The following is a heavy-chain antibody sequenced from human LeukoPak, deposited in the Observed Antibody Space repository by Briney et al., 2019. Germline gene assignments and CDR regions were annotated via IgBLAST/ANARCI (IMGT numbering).Heavy chain of an antibody. D-gene: IGHD5-18*01. Sequence: GGSLRLSCAAAGFTFSSYEMKWVRQAPGKGLEWVSYISSSGSTIYYADSVKGRFTISRDNAKNSLYLQMNSLRAEDTAVYYCAREGGQLWPRYWYFDLWGRGTLVTVSS. CDR3: AREGGQLWPRYWYFDL. CDR1: GFTFSSYE. V-gene: IGHV3-48*03. CDR2: ISSSGSTI. J-gene: IGHJ2*01.